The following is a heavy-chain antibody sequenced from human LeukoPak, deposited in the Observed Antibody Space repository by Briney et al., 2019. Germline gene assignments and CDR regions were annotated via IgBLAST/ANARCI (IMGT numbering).Heavy chain of an antibody. Sequence: SETLSLTRTVSGGSISSYYWSWIRQPPGKGLEWIGYIYYSGSTNYNPFLKSRVTISVDTSKNQFSLKLSSVTAADTAVYYCARSRIVGAFFDYWGQGTLVTVSS. CDR2: IYYSGST. CDR3: ARSRIVGAFFDY. D-gene: IGHD1-26*01. J-gene: IGHJ4*02. V-gene: IGHV4-59*08. CDR1: GGSISSYY.